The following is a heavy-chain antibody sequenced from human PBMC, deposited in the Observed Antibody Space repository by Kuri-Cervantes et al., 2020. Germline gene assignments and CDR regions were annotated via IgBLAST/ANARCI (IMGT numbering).Heavy chain of an antibody. V-gene: IGHV3-9*01. CDR2: ISWNSGSI. CDR3: AKDGIIAAAGGNWFDP. CDR1: GFTFSSYG. J-gene: IGHJ5*02. Sequence: GGSLRLSCAASGFTFSSYGMHWVRQAPGKGLEWVSGISWNSGSIGYADSVKGRFTISRDNAKNSLYLQMNSLRAEDTALYYCAKDGIIAAAGGNWFDPWGQGTLVTVSS. D-gene: IGHD6-13*01.